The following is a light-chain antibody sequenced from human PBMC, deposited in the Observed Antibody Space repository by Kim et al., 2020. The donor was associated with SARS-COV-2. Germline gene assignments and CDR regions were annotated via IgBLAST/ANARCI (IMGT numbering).Light chain of an antibody. J-gene: IGLJ2*01. CDR3: GTWDGSLNAVV. CDR1: RSNIGNNF. Sequence: GQKVTISCSGGRSNIGNNFASWYQLLPRTAPKLLIYDNDKRPSGIPDRFSGSKSGTSATLGITGLQTGDEADYYCGTWDGSLNAVVFGGGTKVTVL. V-gene: IGLV1-51*01. CDR2: DND.